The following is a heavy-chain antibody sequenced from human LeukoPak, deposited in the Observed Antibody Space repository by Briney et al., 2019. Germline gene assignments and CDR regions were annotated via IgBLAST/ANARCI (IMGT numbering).Heavy chain of an antibody. CDR3: ARVSLPHSSGSLNWFDP. V-gene: IGHV1-69*13. J-gene: IGHJ5*02. Sequence: SVNVSCKASGGTFSSYAISWVRQAPGQGLEWMGGIIPIFGTANYAQKFQGRVTITADESTSTAYMELSSLRSEDTAVYYCARVSLPHSSGSLNWFDPWGQGTLVTVSS. CDR2: IIPIFGTA. CDR1: GGTFSSYA. D-gene: IGHD3-22*01.